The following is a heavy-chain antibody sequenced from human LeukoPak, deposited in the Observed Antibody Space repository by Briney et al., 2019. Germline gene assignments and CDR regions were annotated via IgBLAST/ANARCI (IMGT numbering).Heavy chain of an antibody. CDR2: IYYSGTT. CDR1: GGSISSYY. V-gene: IGHV4-59*01. J-gene: IGHJ3*02. Sequence: PSDTLSLTCSVSGGSISSYYWTWVRQPPGRGLQWIGHIYYSGTTNYNPSLKSRVTISLDTSKSQFSLKLSSVTAADTAIYYCARDLGIWGQGTMVTVSS. CDR3: ARDLGI.